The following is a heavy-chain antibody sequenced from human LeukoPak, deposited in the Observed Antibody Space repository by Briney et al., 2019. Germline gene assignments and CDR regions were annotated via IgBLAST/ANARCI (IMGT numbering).Heavy chain of an antibody. CDR2: IKQDGSEK. CDR1: GFTFSSYW. Sequence: PGGSLRLSCAASGFTFSSYWMSWVRQAPGKGLEWVANIKQDGSEKYYVDSVKGRFTISRDNAKNSLYLQMNSLRAEDTAVYYCARDLSTFYYYYMDVWGKGTTVTVS. CDR3: ARDLSTFYYYYMDV. J-gene: IGHJ6*03. V-gene: IGHV3-7*01. D-gene: IGHD2/OR15-2a*01.